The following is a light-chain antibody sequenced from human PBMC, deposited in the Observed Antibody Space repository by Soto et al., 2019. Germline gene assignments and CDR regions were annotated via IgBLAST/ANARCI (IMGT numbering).Light chain of an antibody. CDR3: QQYNNWPHT. J-gene: IGKJ2*01. CDR1: QSVSSK. V-gene: IGKV3-15*01. Sequence: EIVMTQSPATLSVSPGERATLSCRASQSVSSKLAWFQQKPGQAPRLLIYFASTRATGIPARFSGSGSGTEFTLTISSLQSEDFAVYYCQQYNNWPHTFCQGTKLEIK. CDR2: FAS.